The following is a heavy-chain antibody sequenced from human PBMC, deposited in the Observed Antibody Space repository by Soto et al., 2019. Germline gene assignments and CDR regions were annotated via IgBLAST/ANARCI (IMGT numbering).Heavy chain of an antibody. CDR3: ATVAGTVGYYFDY. CDR1: GFTFSSYA. J-gene: IGHJ4*02. Sequence: QVQLVESGGGVVQPGRSLRLSCAASGFTFSSYAMHWVRQAPGKGLEWVAVISYDGSNKYYADSVKGRFTISRDNSKNTLYVQMNSLRAEDTAVYYCATVAGTVGYYFDYWGQGTLVTVSS. V-gene: IGHV3-30-3*01. D-gene: IGHD6-19*01. CDR2: ISYDGSNK.